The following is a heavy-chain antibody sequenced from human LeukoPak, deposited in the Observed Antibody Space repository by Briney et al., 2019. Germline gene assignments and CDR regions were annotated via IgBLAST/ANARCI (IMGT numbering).Heavy chain of an antibody. D-gene: IGHD2-8*01. Sequence: GGSLRLSCAASGFTFSSYSMNWVRQAPGKGLEWVSYISSSSSTIYYADSVEGRFTISRDNAKNSLYLQMNSLRAEDTAVYYCARDNGANDAFDIWGQGTMVTVSS. V-gene: IGHV3-48*04. CDR2: ISSSSSTI. CDR3: ARDNGANDAFDI. CDR1: GFTFSSYS. J-gene: IGHJ3*02.